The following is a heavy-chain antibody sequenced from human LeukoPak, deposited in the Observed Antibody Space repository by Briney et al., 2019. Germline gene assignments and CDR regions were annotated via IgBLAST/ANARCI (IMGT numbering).Heavy chain of an antibody. CDR1: GYTITNNW. V-gene: IGHV1-46*01. D-gene: IGHD5-24*01. Sequence: ASVKVSCKASGYTITNNWMHWVRQTPGQGLEWMGVINPSGTGTSYGQKFQGRITMSRDTSMSTVYMELSSLRSEDTAFYYCATDHSMADTAWWFDPWGQGTLVTVSS. CDR3: ATDHSMADTAWWFDP. J-gene: IGHJ5*02. CDR2: INPSGTGT.